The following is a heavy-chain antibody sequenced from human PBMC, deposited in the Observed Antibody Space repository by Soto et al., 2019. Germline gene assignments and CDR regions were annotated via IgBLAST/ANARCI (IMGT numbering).Heavy chain of an antibody. CDR1: GFTFTSSA. V-gene: IGHV1-58*01. CDR3: AADPNPYSSGYYLGY. D-gene: IGHD3-22*01. CDR2: IVVGSGIT. J-gene: IGHJ4*02. Sequence: QMQLVQSGPEVKKPGTSVKVSCKASGFTFTSSAVQWVRQARGQRLEWIGWIVVGSGITNYAQKFQERVTITRDMSTSTAYMELSSLRSEDTAVYYCAADPNPYSSGYYLGYWGQGTLVTVSS.